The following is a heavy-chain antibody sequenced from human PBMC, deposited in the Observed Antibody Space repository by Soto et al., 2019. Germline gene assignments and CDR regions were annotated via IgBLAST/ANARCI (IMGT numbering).Heavy chain of an antibody. Sequence: EVQLLESGGGWKQPGGSLRVFCEASGFIFSSYAMSWVRQAPGKGLEWVSSVSGSGLRAYHADSVKGRFTISRDNSNNTLSLQMNSLRAEDMAVYYCAKDRGYEDHRAFDVWGQGTVVTVSS. D-gene: IGHD5-12*01. V-gene: IGHV3-23*01. CDR1: GFIFSSYA. CDR2: VSGSGLRA. J-gene: IGHJ3*01. CDR3: AKDRGYEDHRAFDV.